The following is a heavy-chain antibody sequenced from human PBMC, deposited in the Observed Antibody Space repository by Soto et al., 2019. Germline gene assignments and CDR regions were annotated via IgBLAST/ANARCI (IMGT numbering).Heavy chain of an antibody. J-gene: IGHJ4*02. CDR1: GFTLSSYS. V-gene: IGHV3-21*01. D-gene: IGHD4-17*01. Sequence: EVQLVESGGGLVKPGGSLRLSCAASGFTLSSYSMNWVRQAPGKGLEWVSSISSSPSYIYYADSVKGRFTISRDNAKNSLYLQMNSLRAEDTAVYYCARDSSLWDGDYARLDYWGQGTLVTVSS. CDR2: ISSSPSYI. CDR3: ARDSSLWDGDYARLDY.